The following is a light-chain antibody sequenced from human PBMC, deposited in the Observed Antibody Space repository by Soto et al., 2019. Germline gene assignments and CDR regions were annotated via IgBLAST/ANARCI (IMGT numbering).Light chain of an antibody. CDR3: QKYDNLLLS. V-gene: IGKV1-33*01. Sequence: DIQMTQSPSSLSASLGDSVTITCQASHDISNYLNWYQHKPGKAPKLLIYDVSNLEAGVPSRFSGSVSGTDVVLTISSLQPEDIATYYCQKYDNLLLSFGGGTKVEIK. CDR2: DVS. CDR1: HDISNY. J-gene: IGKJ4*01.